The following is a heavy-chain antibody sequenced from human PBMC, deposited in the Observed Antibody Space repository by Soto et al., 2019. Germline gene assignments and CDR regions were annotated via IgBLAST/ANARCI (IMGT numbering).Heavy chain of an antibody. V-gene: IGHV4-59*08. CDR2: IYYSGSS. J-gene: IGHJ4*02. CDR1: GGSIGNSY. Sequence: QVQLQESGPGLVKPSETLSLTCTVSGGSIGNSYWSWIRQSPGKGLEWIGYIYYSGSSNYNPSLKRRASISVDTSKNQFSLKLSSVTAADTAVYYCARHSSSWPIFDYWGQGTLVIVSS. CDR3: ARHSSSWPIFDY. D-gene: IGHD6-13*01.